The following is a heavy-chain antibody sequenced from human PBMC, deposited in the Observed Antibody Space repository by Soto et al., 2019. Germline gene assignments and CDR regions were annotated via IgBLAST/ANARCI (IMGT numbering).Heavy chain of an antibody. CDR2: ISNSGDT. D-gene: IGHD3-10*01. Sequence: VQLLESGGALVQPGGSLRLSCAASGFTFSSYAIYWVRQAPGKGLEWVSTISNSGDTYYADSVEGRFTISRDNSKDTLYLQMNSLRAEDSAVYYCTKPKYRGAVVNVWGQGTTVTVSS. J-gene: IGHJ6*02. CDR3: TKPKYRGAVVNV. V-gene: IGHV3-23*01. CDR1: GFTFSSYA.